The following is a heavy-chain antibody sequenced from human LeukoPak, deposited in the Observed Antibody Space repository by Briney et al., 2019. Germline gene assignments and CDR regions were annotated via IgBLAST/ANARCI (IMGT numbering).Heavy chain of an antibody. Sequence: GASVKVSCKASGYTFIDYYMHWVRQAPGQGLEWIGWISPNSGGTKYVEKFQGRVTMTRDTSITTVYMELSGLSFDDTAVYYCARLDITIIPYWGQGTLVTVSS. CDR1: GYTFIDYY. V-gene: IGHV1-2*02. D-gene: IGHD3-22*01. CDR3: ARLDITIIPY. CDR2: ISPNSGGT. J-gene: IGHJ4*02.